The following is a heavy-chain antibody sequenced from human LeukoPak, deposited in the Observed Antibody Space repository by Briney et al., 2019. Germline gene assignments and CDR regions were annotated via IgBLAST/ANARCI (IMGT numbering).Heavy chain of an antibody. D-gene: IGHD6-13*01. CDR1: GYTFTDYY. CDR2: IDSNSGGT. CDR3: ARGGGLAVAGMRFDP. V-gene: IGHV1-2*02. Sequence: ASVKVSCKASGYTFTDYYMEWVRQAPGQGLEWMGWIDSNSGGTKYAQKFQGRVTMTRDTSINTAYMELSRLTSDDTAMYYCARGGGLAVAGMRFDPWGQGTLVTVSS. J-gene: IGHJ5*02.